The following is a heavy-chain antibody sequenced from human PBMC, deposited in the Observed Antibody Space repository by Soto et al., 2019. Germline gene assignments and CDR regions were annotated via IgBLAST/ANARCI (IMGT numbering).Heavy chain of an antibody. J-gene: IGHJ6*02. CDR3: ARQQLEAIYYYYYYGIDV. CDR1: GGSISSSSYY. Sequence: SETLSLTCTVSGGSISSSSYYWGWIRQPPGKGLEWIGSIYYSGSTYYNPSLKSRVTISVDTSKNQFSLKLSSVTAADTAVYYCARQQLEAIYYYYYYGIDVWGQGTTVTVSS. D-gene: IGHD6-6*01. V-gene: IGHV4-39*01. CDR2: IYYSGST.